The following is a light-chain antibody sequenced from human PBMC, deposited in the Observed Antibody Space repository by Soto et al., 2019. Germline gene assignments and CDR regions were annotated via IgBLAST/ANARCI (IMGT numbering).Light chain of an antibody. CDR2: DVS. J-gene: IGLJ1*01. Sequence: QPVLTQPASGSGSPGQSSTISCTGTSSDVGGYNYVSWYQQHPGKAPKLMIYDVSNRPSGVSNRFSGSKSGNTASLTISGLQAEDEADYYCSSYTSSSTLPYVFGTGTKVTVL. V-gene: IGLV2-14*01. CDR3: SSYTSSSTLPYV. CDR1: SSDVGGYNY.